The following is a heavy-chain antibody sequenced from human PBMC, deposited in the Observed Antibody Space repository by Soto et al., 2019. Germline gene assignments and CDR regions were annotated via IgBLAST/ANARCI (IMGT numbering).Heavy chain of an antibody. CDR2: IIPSFGTA. CDR3: ARGKLGGQRGFDY. Sequence: QVQLVQSGAEVKKPGSSVTVSCKASGGTFSSYAIRWLRQSPGQGLEWMGGIIPSFGTANSAQKFQGRVTITADKSTSTACMELSSLRSEDTAVYYCARGKLGGQRGFDYWGQGPLVTVSS. J-gene: IGHJ4*02. CDR1: GGTFSSYA. D-gene: IGHD2-15*01. V-gene: IGHV1-69*06.